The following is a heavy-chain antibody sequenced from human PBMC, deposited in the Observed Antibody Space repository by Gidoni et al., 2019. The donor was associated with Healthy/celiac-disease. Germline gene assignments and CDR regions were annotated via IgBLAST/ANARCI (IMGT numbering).Heavy chain of an antibody. Sequence: QVQLVQSGAEVKKTGASGKVSCKVSGYNRPELPMNWVRPAPGKGLEWMGGFDPEDGETIYAQKFQGRVTMTEDTSTDTAYMELSSLRSEDTAVYYCATDFWSWCQGTLVTISS. CDR3: ATDFWS. CDR1: GYNRPELP. CDR2: FDPEDGET. D-gene: IGHD3-3*01. V-gene: IGHV1-24*01. J-gene: IGHJ4*02.